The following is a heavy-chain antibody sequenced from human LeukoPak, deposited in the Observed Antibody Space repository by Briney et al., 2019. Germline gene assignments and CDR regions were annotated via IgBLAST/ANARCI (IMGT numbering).Heavy chain of an antibody. V-gene: IGHV3-23*01. CDR3: AKGTGLSIAARPGDY. D-gene: IGHD6-6*01. Sequence: GGSLRLSCAASGFTFSSYAMSWVRQAPGKGLEWVSAISGSGGSTYYADSVKGRFTISRDNSKNTLYLQMNSLRAEDTAVYYCAKGTGLSIAARPGDYWGQGTLVTVSS. CDR1: GFTFSSYA. CDR2: ISGSGGST. J-gene: IGHJ4*02.